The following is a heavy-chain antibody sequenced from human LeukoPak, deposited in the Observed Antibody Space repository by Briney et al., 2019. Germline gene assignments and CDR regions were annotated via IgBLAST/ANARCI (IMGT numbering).Heavy chain of an antibody. CDR3: AADSRYCDGDCYDY. CDR1: GFTFTRSA. D-gene: IGHD2-21*01. CDR2: IVVGSGHT. V-gene: IGHV1-58*02. J-gene: IGHJ4*02. Sequence: GASVKVSCKASGFTFTRSAIQWVRQARGQRLEWIGWIVVGSGHTNYAQKFQERVTITRDMSTSTAYMERSSLRSEDTAVYYCAADSRYCDGDCYDYWGQGTLVTVSS.